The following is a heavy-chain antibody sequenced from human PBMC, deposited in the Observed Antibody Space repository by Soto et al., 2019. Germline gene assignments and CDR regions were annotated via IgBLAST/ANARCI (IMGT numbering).Heavy chain of an antibody. Sequence: QVQLVQSGAEVKKPGSSVKVSCKASGGTFSNYALLSWVRQAPGQGLEWMGGIIPIDATVNYAQKFQRRITITADESTTTAYKDLGSLRYEDTAVYYCERELLGFGYTYGDVWGQGTTVTVSS. D-gene: IGHD3-10*01. CDR1: GGTFSNYA. CDR2: IIPIDATV. J-gene: IGHJ6*01. CDR3: ERELLGFGYTYGDV. V-gene: IGHV1-69*12.